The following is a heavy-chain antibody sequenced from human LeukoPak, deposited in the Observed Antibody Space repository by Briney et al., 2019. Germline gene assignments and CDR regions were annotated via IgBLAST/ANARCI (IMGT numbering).Heavy chain of an antibody. CDR2: IWYDSSYI. CDR3: AKIVQYTAATRTGLES. V-gene: IGHV3-33*04. J-gene: IGHJ4*02. CDR1: GFRFSSYG. Sequence: GGSLRLSCAASGFRFSSYGMHWVRQAPGKGLDWVAVIWYDSSYIYYADSVKGRFTISRDNSKNTLYLQMNSLRAEDTAVYYCAKIVQYTAATRTGLESWGQGSLVTVSP. D-gene: IGHD6-13*01.